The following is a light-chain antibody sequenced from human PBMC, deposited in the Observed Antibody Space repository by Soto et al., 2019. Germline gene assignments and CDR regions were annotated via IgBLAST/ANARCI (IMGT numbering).Light chain of an antibody. V-gene: IGKV3-20*01. J-gene: IGKJ4*01. CDR2: GAS. CDR3: QQYGDSPLT. CDR1: QSVSGRY. Sequence: IVLTQSPGTLSLSPWERATLSCRASQSVSGRYLAWYQQKPGQAPRLLIYGASSRATGIPDRFSGSGSGTDFTLTISRLEPEDFAVYHCQQYGDSPLTFGGGTKVDIK.